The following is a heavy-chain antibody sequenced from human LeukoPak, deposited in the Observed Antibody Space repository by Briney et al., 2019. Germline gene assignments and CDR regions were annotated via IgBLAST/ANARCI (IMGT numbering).Heavy chain of an antibody. D-gene: IGHD3-9*01. J-gene: IGHJ4*02. CDR3: ARGPPSIFLHLQEYYFDY. CDR2: MNPNSGNT. Sequence: GASVKVSCKASGYTFTSYDINWVRQATGQGLEWMGWMNPNSGNTGYAQKFQGRVTMTRNTSISTAYMELSSLRSEDTTVYYCARGPPSIFLHLQEYYFDYWGQGTLVTVSS. CDR1: GYTFTSYD. V-gene: IGHV1-8*01.